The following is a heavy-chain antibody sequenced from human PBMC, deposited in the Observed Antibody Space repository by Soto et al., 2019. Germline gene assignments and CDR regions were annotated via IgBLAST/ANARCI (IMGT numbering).Heavy chain of an antibody. CDR3: ARESDHGSGRGAVAFDI. CDR1: GGSISSYY. Sequence: SETLSLTCTVSGGSISSYYWSWIRQPPGKGLEWIGYIYYSGSTNYNPSLKSRVTISVDTSKNQFSLKLSSVTAADTAVYYCARESDHGSGRGAVAFDIWGQGTMVTVSS. J-gene: IGHJ3*02. V-gene: IGHV4-59*01. CDR2: IYYSGST. D-gene: IGHD3-10*01.